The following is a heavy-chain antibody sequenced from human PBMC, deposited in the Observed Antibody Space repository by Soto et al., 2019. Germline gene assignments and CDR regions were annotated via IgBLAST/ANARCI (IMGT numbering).Heavy chain of an antibody. V-gene: IGHV3-73*01. CDR1: GFAFSGST. CDR2: IRSKANSYAT. Sequence: XVSLRLSCAGSGFAFSGSTIHWVRQASGKGLEWVGRIRSKANSYATAYAASVKGRFIISRDDSKTTAYLQMSSLKIEDTAVYYCFRENYGMDVWGQGTTVTVSS. CDR3: FRENYGMDV. J-gene: IGHJ6*02.